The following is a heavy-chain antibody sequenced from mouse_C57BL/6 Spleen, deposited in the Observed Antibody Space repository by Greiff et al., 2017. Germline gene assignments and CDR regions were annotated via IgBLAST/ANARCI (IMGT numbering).Heavy chain of an antibody. D-gene: IGHD1-1*01. V-gene: IGHV1-9*01. Sequence: QVQLQQSGAALMQPGASVKLSCKAPGSTFTGYWIEWVKPRPGHGLEWIGEILPGSGSTNDNDKFKGNATFTADTSSNTAYMQLSSLTTTDSAIYYCARCNYGSSAYWGQGTLGTVSA. CDR1: GSTFTGYW. CDR2: ILPGSGST. J-gene: IGHJ3*01. CDR3: ARCNYGSSAY.